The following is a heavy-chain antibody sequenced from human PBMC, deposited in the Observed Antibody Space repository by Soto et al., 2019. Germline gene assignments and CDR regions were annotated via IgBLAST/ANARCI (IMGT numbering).Heavy chain of an antibody. CDR3: AKEPNNDYGDYGGSD. CDR1: GFTFSSYG. V-gene: IGHV3-30*18. J-gene: IGHJ4*02. Sequence: QVQLVESGGGVVQPGRSLRLSCAASGFTFSSYGMHWVRQAPGKGLEWVAVISYDGSNKYYADSVKGRFTISRDNSKNTLYLQMNSLRAEDTAVYYCAKEPNNDYGDYGGSDWGQGTLVTVSS. CDR2: ISYDGSNK. D-gene: IGHD4-17*01.